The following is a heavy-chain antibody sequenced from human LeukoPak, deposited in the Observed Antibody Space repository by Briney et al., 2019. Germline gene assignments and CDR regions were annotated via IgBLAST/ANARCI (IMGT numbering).Heavy chain of an antibody. CDR2: ISWDSGSI. Sequence: GGSLRLSCAASGFTFDDYAMHWVRQAPGKGLEWVSGISWDSGSIGYADSVKGRFTISRDNAKNSLYLQMNSLRAEDTALYYCAKDSTYSSSQLDYWGQGTLVTVSS. D-gene: IGHD6-13*01. CDR1: GFTFDDYA. CDR3: AKDSTYSSSQLDY. V-gene: IGHV3-9*01. J-gene: IGHJ4*02.